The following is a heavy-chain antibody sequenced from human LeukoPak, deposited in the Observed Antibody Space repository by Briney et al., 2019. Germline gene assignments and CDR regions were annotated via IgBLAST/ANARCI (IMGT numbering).Heavy chain of an antibody. D-gene: IGHD3-10*01. V-gene: IGHV5-51*01. CDR3: VRLHIMNRGVVGPFDH. Sequence: GESLKISCKGSGYSFTTYWIGWVRQMPGKGLEWMGIIYPGDSDTRNSPSFQGQVTISADKSISTAYLQWSSLKASDTAMYYCVRLHIMNRGVVGPFDHWGQGTLVTVSS. CDR2: IYPGDSDT. J-gene: IGHJ4*02. CDR1: GYSFTTYW.